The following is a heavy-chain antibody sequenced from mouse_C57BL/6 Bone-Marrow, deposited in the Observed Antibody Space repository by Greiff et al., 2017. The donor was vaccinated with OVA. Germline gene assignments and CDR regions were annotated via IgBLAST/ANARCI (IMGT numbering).Heavy chain of an antibody. V-gene: IGHV1-53*01. J-gene: IGHJ1*03. CDR1: GYTFTSYW. Sequence: QVQLQQPGTELVKPGASVKLSCKASGYTFTSYWMHWVKQRPGQGLEWIGNINPSNGGTNYNEKFKGKATLTVDKSSSTAYMQLSSLTSEDSAVYASAGYDYECYFDGWGTGTTVTVSS. CDR3: AGYDYECYFDG. CDR2: INPSNGGT. D-gene: IGHD2-4*01.